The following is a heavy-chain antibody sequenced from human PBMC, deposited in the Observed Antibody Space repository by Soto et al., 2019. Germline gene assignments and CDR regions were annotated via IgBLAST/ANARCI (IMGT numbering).Heavy chain of an antibody. D-gene: IGHD6-19*01. J-gene: IGHJ5*02. CDR1: GFTFSSYD. CDR3: AKILYSGGSNVLDP. CDR2: ISGSGGST. Sequence: EVQLLESGGGLVQPGGSQRLSCAASGFTFSSYDMNWVRQAPGKGLEWVSYISGSGGSTFYGDSVKGRFTISRDTSKNTLYLQMNSLRAEDTAIYYCAKILYSGGSNVLDPWGQGTLVTVSS. V-gene: IGHV3-23*01.